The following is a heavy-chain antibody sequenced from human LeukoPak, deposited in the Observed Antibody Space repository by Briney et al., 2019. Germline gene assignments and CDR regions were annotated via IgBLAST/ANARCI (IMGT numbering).Heavy chain of an antibody. D-gene: IGHD6-13*01. CDR3: ARAEHGYSSSWYYYFDY. CDR1: GGSFSGYY. J-gene: IGHJ4*02. Sequence: PSETLSLTCAVYGGSFSGYYWSWIRQPPGKGLEWIGYIYYSGSTNYNPSLKSRVTISVDTSKNQFSLKLSSVTAADTAVYYCARAEHGYSSSWYYYFDYWGQGTLVTVSS. CDR2: IYYSGST. V-gene: IGHV4-59*01.